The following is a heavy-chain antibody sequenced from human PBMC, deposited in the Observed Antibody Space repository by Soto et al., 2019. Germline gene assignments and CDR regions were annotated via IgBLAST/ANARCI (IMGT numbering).Heavy chain of an antibody. J-gene: IGHJ4*02. CDR1: GYTFTAYA. Sequence: QVQLAQSGAEGRKPGASVRVSCEATGYTFTAYAMHWVRQAPGQSLEWMGWIKPANGNTKYSQKFQGRLIITSDTSANTMYMELSSLTSEDTAMYYCTRSAISPYGGLIGPFDYWGQGNLVTVSS. CDR2: IKPANGNT. V-gene: IGHV1-3*01. CDR3: TRSAISPYGGLIGPFDY. D-gene: IGHD3-16*02.